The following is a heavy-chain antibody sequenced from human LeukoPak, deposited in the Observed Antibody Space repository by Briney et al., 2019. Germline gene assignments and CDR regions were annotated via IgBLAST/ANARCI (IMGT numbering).Heavy chain of an antibody. J-gene: IGHJ4*02. CDR2: ISPNSDDT. CDR1: GYTFTDYY. Sequence: ASVKVSCKASGYTFTDYYMHWVRQAPGQGLEWMGWISPNSDDTNYAQKFQGRVNMTRDTSISTAYMELSRLRSDDTAIYYCARGGFDYWGQGTLVTVSS. CDR3: ARGGFDY. V-gene: IGHV1-2*02.